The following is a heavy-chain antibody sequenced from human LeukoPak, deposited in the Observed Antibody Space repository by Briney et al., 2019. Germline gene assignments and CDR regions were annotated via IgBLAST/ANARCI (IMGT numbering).Heavy chain of an antibody. D-gene: IGHD6-19*01. J-gene: IGHJ4*02. CDR3: ARGGIAVADHDY. Sequence: SETLSLTCTVSGGSINSYYWSWIRQPPGKGLEWIGYIYYSGSTNYNPSLKSRVTISVDTSKNQFSLKLSSVTAADTAVYYCARGGIAVADHDYWGQGTLVTVSS. V-gene: IGHV4-59*08. CDR1: GGSINSYY. CDR2: IYYSGST.